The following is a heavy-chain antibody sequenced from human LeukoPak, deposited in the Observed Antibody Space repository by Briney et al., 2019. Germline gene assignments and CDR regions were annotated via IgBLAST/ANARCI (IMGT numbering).Heavy chain of an antibody. CDR2: IGTSSSTI. D-gene: IGHD4-23*01. Sequence: GGSLRLSCAASGFTFSSYSMNWVRQAPGKGLEWVSYIGTSSSTIYYADSVKGRFTISRDNAENSLYLQMNRLGDEDTAVYYCARHDYGGNSGDYWGQGTLVTVSS. J-gene: IGHJ4*02. CDR3: ARHDYGGNSGDY. CDR1: GFTFSSYS. V-gene: IGHV3-48*02.